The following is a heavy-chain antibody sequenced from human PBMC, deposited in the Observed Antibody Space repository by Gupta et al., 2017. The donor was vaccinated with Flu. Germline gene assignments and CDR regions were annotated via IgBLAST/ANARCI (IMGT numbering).Heavy chain of an antibody. V-gene: IGHV3-21*01. CDR1: GVTVSTYY. D-gene: IGHD3-9*01. J-gene: IGHJ3*02. CDR2: ISSSASYI. Sequence: EVQLVESGGGVVKPGGSLRRSCAASGVTVSTYYMTWVRQAPGKGLEWVSSISSSASYIYYADSVMGRFTISRDNAENSLFLQMNGLRAEDTAVYYCASVFDIVNDGFHIWGHGTMVTVSS. CDR3: ASVFDIVNDGFHI.